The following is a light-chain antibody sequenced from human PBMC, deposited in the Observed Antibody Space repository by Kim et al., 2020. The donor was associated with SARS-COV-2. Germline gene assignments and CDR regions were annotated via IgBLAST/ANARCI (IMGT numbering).Light chain of an antibody. CDR3: AAWDDSLNGRGV. CDR1: SSNIGSNT. Sequence: RVTISCSGSSSNIGSNTVSWYQQFPGTAPKLLIYSDKQRPSGVPDRFSASKSGSSASLAISGLQSDDEADYYCAAWDDSLNGRGVFGGGTKVTVL. CDR2: SDK. V-gene: IGLV1-44*01. J-gene: IGLJ3*02.